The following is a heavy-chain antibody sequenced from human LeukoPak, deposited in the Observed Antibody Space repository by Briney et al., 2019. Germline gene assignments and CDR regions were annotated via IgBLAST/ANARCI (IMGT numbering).Heavy chain of an antibody. Sequence: PGGSLRLSCAVSGFTFSSYAMHWVRQAPGKGLEWVAAISFDGSNEFYADSVKGRFTISRDSSKNTLYLQMNSLKTEDTAVYYCARDSRMDVWGQGTTVTVSS. CDR3: ARDSRMDV. CDR1: GFTFSSYA. CDR2: ISFDGSNE. V-gene: IGHV3-30*04. J-gene: IGHJ6*02.